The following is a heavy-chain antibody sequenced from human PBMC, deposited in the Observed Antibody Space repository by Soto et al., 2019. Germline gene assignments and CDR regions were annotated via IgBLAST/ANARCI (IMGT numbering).Heavy chain of an antibody. CDR1: GFTFTNCA. J-gene: IGHJ5*01. Sequence: DGQLLESGGGFVQPGGSLRLSCAASGFTFTNCAMTWVRQAPDMGLQCVSIISGSGGDTYYADSVRGRFTISRDNSKNTLYLQMNSLRVEDTAIYYCVKNDSWFEYCGQGTLVTVAS. CDR2: ISGSGGDT. V-gene: IGHV3-23*01. CDR3: VKNDSWFEY.